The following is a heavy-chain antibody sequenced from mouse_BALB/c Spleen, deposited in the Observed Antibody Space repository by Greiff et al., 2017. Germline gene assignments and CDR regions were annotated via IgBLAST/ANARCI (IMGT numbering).Heavy chain of an antibody. D-gene: IGHD2-10*02. Sequence: VQLQQSGAELVKPGASVKLSCTASGFNIKDTYMHWVKQRPEQGLEWIGRIDPANGNTKYDPKFQGKATITADTSSNTAYLQLSSLTSEDTAVYYCARSEYGNYEGYWGQGTTLTVSS. CDR3: ARSEYGNYEGY. CDR2: IDPANGNT. CDR1: GFNIKDTY. J-gene: IGHJ2*01. V-gene: IGHV14-3*02.